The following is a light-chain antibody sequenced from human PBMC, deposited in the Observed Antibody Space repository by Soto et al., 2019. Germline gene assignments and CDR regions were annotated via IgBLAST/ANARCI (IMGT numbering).Light chain of an antibody. CDR1: SSNIGSNT. CDR3: AAWDDSLNGPV. J-gene: IGLJ3*02. V-gene: IGLV1-44*01. CDR2: SNN. Sequence: QSVLTQPPSASGTPGQRVTISCYGSSSNIGSNTVNWYQQLPGTAPKLLIYSNNQRTSGVPDRFSGSNSGTSASLAISGLQSEDEADYYCAAWDDSLNGPVFGGGTKVTVL.